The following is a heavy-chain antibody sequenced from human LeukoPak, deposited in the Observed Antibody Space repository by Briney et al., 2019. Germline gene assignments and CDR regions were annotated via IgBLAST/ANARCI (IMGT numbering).Heavy chain of an antibody. CDR2: IRYDGSNK. D-gene: IGHD3-3*01. J-gene: IGHJ1*01. CDR1: GFTFSSYG. CDR3: ARDSDEKADFWSGYRAEYFQH. Sequence: GGSLRLSCAASGFTFSSYGMHWVRQAPGKGLEWVAFIRYDGSNKYYADSVKGRFTISRDNSKNTLYLQMNSLRAEATAVYYCARDSDEKADFWSGYRAEYFQHWGQGTLVTV. V-gene: IGHV3-30*02.